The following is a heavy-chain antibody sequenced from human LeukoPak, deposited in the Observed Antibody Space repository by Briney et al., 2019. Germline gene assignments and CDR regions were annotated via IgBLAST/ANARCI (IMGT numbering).Heavy chain of an antibody. V-gene: IGHV4-59*01. CDR1: GDSISRYY. CDR3: ARTYYDSRGYYLLRFDY. J-gene: IGHJ4*02. CDR2: ISYSGST. Sequence: SETLSLTCTVSGDSISRYYWSWVRQPPGKGLEWIGYISYSGSTTYNPSLKSRVTISVDTSKNQFSLKLSSVTAADTAVYYCARTYYDSRGYYLLRFDYWGQGTLVTVSS. D-gene: IGHD3-22*01.